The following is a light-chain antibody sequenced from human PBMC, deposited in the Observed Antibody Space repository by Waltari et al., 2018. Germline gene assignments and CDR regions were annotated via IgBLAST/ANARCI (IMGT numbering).Light chain of an antibody. V-gene: IGKV1-5*03. CDR1: QSIIKW. J-gene: IGKJ4*01. CDR2: KAS. CDR3: QQYNSYSLLT. Sequence: CRASQSIIKWVAWYQQKPGKAPKLLIYKASTLESGVPSRFSGSGSGTEFTLTISSLQPDDFATYYCQQYNSYSLLTFGGGTKVEIK.